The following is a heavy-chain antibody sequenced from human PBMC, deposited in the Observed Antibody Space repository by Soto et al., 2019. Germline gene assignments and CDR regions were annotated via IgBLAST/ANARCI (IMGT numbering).Heavy chain of an antibody. CDR2: IIPIFGTA. Sequence: QVQLVQSGAEVKKPGSSVKVSCKASGGTFSSYAISWVRQAPGQGLEWMGGIIPIFGTANYAQKFQGRVTITAYESTRTAYMELSSMRSEDTAVYYCARVVTAAIYYYYGMDFWSKGTTVTVST. D-gene: IGHD2-2*02. V-gene: IGHV1-69*19. CDR3: ARVVTAAIYYYYGMDF. J-gene: IGHJ6*04. CDR1: GGTFSSYA.